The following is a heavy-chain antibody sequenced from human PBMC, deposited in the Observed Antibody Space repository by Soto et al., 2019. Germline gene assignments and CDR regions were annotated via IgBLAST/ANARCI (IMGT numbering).Heavy chain of an antibody. Sequence: GESLKISCKGSGYSFTSYWIGWVRQMPGKGLEWMGIIYPGDSNTRYSPSLQGQVTISVDKSISTAYLQWSSLKATDTAMYYCASMISSSWYYYYYGMDVWGQGTTVTVSS. CDR1: GYSFTSYW. D-gene: IGHD6-13*01. J-gene: IGHJ6*02. CDR2: IYPGDSNT. CDR3: ASMISSSWYYYYYGMDV. V-gene: IGHV5-51*01.